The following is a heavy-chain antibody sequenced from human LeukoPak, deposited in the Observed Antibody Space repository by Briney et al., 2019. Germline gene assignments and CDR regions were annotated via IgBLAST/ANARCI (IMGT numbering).Heavy chain of an antibody. Sequence: GGSLRLSCAASGFTFSSYGMHWVRQAPGKGLEWVAVISYDGSNKYYADSVKGRFTISRDNSKNTLYLQMNSLRAEDTAVYYCAKDLSGSGYYGWYFDLWGRGTLVTVSS. D-gene: IGHD3-3*01. J-gene: IGHJ2*01. CDR2: ISYDGSNK. CDR3: AKDLSGSGYYGWYFDL. CDR1: GFTFSSYG. V-gene: IGHV3-30*18.